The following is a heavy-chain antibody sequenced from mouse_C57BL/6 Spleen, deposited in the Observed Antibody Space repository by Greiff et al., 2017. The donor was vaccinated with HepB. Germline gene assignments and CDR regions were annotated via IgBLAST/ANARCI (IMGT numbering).Heavy chain of an antibody. J-gene: IGHJ4*01. CDR1: GYTFTEYT. V-gene: IGHV1-62-2*01. CDR2: VYPGSGSI. Sequence: VQLQESGAELVKPGASVKLSCKASGYTFTEYTIHWVKQRSGQGLEWIGWVYPGSGSIKYNEKFKDKATLTADKSSSTVYMELSRLTSEDSAVYFCARHERDYYGSSYRYYAMDYWGQGTSVTVSS. CDR3: ARHERDYYGSSYRYYAMDY. D-gene: IGHD1-1*01.